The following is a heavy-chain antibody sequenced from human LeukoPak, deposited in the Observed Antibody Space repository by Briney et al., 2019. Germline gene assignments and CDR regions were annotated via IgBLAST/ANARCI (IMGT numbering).Heavy chain of an antibody. CDR2: ISGSSSYK. Sequence: PGGSLRLSCEVSGFDFSTYSMNWVRQAPGKGLEWVSSISGSSSYKFYADSVKGRFTISRDNAKNSVYLQMDSLSVDDTAVYYCARAGDIAGVFYFHYYGMDVWGQGTTVIVSS. CDR1: GFDFSTYS. V-gene: IGHV3-21*01. D-gene: IGHD7-27*01. CDR3: ARAGDIAGVFYFHYYGMDV. J-gene: IGHJ6*02.